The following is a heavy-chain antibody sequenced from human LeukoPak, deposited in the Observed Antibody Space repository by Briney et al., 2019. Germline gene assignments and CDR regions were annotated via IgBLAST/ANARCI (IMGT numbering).Heavy chain of an antibody. CDR2: INPNSGGT. Sequence: GASVKVSCTASGYTFTGYYMHWVRQAPGQGLEWMGWINPNSGGTNYAQKFQGRVTMTRDTSISTAYMELSRLRSDDTAVYYCARDLEYSSSWYSWGQGTLVTVSS. J-gene: IGHJ4*02. D-gene: IGHD6-13*01. CDR1: GYTFTGYY. V-gene: IGHV1-2*02. CDR3: ARDLEYSSSWYS.